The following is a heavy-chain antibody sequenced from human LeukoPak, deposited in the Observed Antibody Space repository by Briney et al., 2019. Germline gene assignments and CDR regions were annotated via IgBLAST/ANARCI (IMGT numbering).Heavy chain of an antibody. D-gene: IGHD3-3*01. CDR3: ARGRVIYDFWSGAYYFDY. CDR2: INHSGST. J-gene: IGHJ4*02. Sequence: SETLSLTCAVYGGSFSGYYWSWIRQPPGKGLEWIGEINHSGSTNYNPSLKSRVTISVDTSKNQFSLKLSSVTAADTAVYYCARGRVIYDFWSGAYYFDYWGQGTLVTVSS. CDR1: GGSFSGYY. V-gene: IGHV4-34*01.